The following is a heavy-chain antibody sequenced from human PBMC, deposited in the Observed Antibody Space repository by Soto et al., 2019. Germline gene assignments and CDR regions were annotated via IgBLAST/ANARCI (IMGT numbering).Heavy chain of an antibody. CDR2: ISGSGGAT. CDR3: AKYPEYSVYDGSYFDS. J-gene: IGHJ4*02. V-gene: IGHV3-23*01. D-gene: IGHD5-12*01. Sequence: GGSLRLSCAASGFTFTSFAVSWVRQAPGKGLEWVSAISGSGGATYYADSVKGRFTVSRDNSRNTVYLQMNSLRAEDTAVYYCAKYPEYSVYDGSYFDSWGQGTLVTVSS. CDR1: GFTFTSFA.